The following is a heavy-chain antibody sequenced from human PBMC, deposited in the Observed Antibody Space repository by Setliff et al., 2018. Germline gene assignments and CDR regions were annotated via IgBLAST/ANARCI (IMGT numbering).Heavy chain of an antibody. CDR1: GGSISSGTYY. V-gene: IGHV4-61*02. D-gene: IGHD6-13*01. CDR2: FVDEAT. CDR3: ATASAAVPPFDLKVFYDY. Sequence: SETLSLTCTVSGGSISSGTYYWNWIRQPAGKGLEWLGSFVDEATYYNPSFVSRVVISVGSSKMIFFLRLASMTAEDTAVYYCATASAAVPPFDLKVFYDYWGPGVPVTVSS. J-gene: IGHJ4*02.